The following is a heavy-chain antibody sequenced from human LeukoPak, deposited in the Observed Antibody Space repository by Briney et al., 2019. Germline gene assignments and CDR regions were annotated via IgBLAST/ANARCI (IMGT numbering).Heavy chain of an antibody. Sequence: PGGSLRLSCAASGFTFSSYAMSWVRQAPGKGLEWASAISGSGGSTYYADSVKGRFTISRDNSKNTLYLQMNSLRAEDTAVYYCAKNRRVPDSSSWYYFDYWGQGTLVTVSS. CDR1: GFTFSSYA. CDR2: ISGSGGST. V-gene: IGHV3-23*01. CDR3: AKNRRVPDSSSWYYFDY. J-gene: IGHJ4*02. D-gene: IGHD6-13*01.